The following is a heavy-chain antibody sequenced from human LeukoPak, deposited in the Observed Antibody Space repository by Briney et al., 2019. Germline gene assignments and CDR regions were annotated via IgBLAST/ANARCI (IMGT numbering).Heavy chain of an antibody. CDR3: ARGGTNYYYYGMDV. V-gene: IGHV1-69*01. D-gene: IGHD1-7*01. Sequence: SVKVSCKASGGTFSSYAICWVRQAPGQGLEWMGGIIPIFGTANYAQKFQGRVTITADESTSTAYMELSSLRSEDTAVYYCARGGTNYYYYGMDVWGQGTTVTVSS. CDR2: IIPIFGTA. J-gene: IGHJ6*02. CDR1: GGTFSSYA.